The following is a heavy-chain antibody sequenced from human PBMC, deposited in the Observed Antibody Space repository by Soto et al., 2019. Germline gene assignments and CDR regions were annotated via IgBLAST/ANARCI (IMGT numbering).Heavy chain of an antibody. Sequence: ASVKVSCKASGYTFGIYSIHWVRQAPGQSLEWMGWINAGNGNTKYSQKFQGRVTFTRDTSANTAYMELSSLRSEDAAVYYCARPYYYDTTGYYSSHYYFYFGTDVRGQGTIVTVSS. CDR3: ARPYYYDTTGYYSSHYYFYFGTDV. D-gene: IGHD3-22*01. CDR2: INAGNGNT. V-gene: IGHV1-3*01. CDR1: GYTFGIYS. J-gene: IGHJ6*02.